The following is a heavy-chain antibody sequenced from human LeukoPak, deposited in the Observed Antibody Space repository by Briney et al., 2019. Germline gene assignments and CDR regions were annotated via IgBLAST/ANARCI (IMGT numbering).Heavy chain of an antibody. CDR1: GYTFTCYD. CDR2: MNPNSGNT. Sequence: ASVKVSCKASGYTFTCYDINWVRQATGQGLEWMGRMNPNSGNTGYAQKFQGRVTMTRNTSISTAYMELSSLRSEDTAVYYCARVPYDYVWGSYRPGGVFDYWGQGTLVTVSS. V-gene: IGHV1-8*01. D-gene: IGHD3-16*02. CDR3: ARVPYDYVWGSYRPGGVFDY. J-gene: IGHJ4*02.